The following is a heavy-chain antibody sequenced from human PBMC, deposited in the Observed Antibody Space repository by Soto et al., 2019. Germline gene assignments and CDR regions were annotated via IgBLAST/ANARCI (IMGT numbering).Heavy chain of an antibody. CDR2: VSGYNRNT. CDR3: ARERQGEPLIY. CDR1: GYNFTNYG. D-gene: IGHD3-16*01. Sequence: QVQLVQSGVEVKMPGASVKLACKASGYNFTNYGLTWVRQVPGQGLEWIGWVSGYNRNTNYAQKFEDRVIMTTDTSTSTAFMELRSLRPDDTGIYFCARERQGEPLIYWGQGTLLTVSP. J-gene: IGHJ4*02. V-gene: IGHV1-18*01.